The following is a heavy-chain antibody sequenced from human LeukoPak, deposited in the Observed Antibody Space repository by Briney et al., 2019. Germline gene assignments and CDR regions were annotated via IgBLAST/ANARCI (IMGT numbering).Heavy chain of an antibody. CDR1: GFTVTTYA. CDR2: ISGSGSST. CDR3: AKCGMSTIGELDY. Sequence: GGSLRLSCTASGFTVTTYAMSWVRQAPGKGLKWVSGISGSGSSTYYADSVKGRFTISRDTSKNTLYLEMNSLRADDTAAYYCAKCGMSTIGELDYWGQGTLVTVSS. V-gene: IGHV3-23*01. J-gene: IGHJ4*02. D-gene: IGHD5-24*01.